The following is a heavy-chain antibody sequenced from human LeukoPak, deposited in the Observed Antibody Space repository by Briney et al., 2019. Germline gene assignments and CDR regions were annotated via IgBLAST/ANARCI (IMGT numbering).Heavy chain of an antibody. D-gene: IGHD3-16*01. J-gene: IGHJ4*02. CDR2: TYYRSKWYN. CDR1: GDSVSSNSAT. CDR3: AREGSDGYLFDY. V-gene: IGHV6-1*01. Sequence: SQTLSLTCAISGDSVSSNSATWDWIRQSPSRGLEWLGRTYYRSKWYNDYAVSVKSRVTINPDTSKNQFSLQMNSVTPEDTAVYYCAREGSDGYLFDYWGXGGLVIVSS.